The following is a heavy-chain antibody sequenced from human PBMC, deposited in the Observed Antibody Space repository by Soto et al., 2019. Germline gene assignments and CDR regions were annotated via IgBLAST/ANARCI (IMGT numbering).Heavy chain of an antibody. CDR3: ARIRYSADYHYYGLDV. CDR1: GFSLRSTRMG. Sequence: SGPTLVNATESLTLTCTVSGFSLRSTRMGMAWIRQPPGKALEWLAHIFSSDEESYSTSLKTRLTISKDTSNSQVVLIMTHMDPVDTATYYCARIRYSADYHYYGLDVWGQGTTVTVSS. CDR2: IFSSDEE. D-gene: IGHD1-26*01. V-gene: IGHV2-26*01. J-gene: IGHJ6*02.